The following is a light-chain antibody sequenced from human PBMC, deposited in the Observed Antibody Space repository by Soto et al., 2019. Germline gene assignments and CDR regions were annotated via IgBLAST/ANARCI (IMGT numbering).Light chain of an antibody. CDR2: AAS. CDR1: RSISLY. Sequence: DIQMTQSPSSLSASVGDRVNMTCRASRSISLYLSWYQQKPGRAPNLLIYAASSLQSGVPSRFSGAGSGTDFTLTIGNLHPEDFAIYYCKQSYSTQWTFGQGTKVDIK. CDR3: KQSYSTQWT. J-gene: IGKJ1*01. V-gene: IGKV1-39*01.